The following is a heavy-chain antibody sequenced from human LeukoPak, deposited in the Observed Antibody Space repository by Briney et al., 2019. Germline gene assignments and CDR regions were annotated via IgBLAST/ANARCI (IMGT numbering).Heavy chain of an antibody. CDR1: GFTFSTYA. V-gene: IGHV3-74*01. Sequence: GGSLRLPCAASGFTFSTYAMTWVRQAPGKGLVWVSRINSDGCSTSYADSVKGRFTISRDNAKNTLYLQMNSLRAEDTAVYYCARDLRVWFDPWGQGTLVTVSS. CDR3: ARDLRVWFDP. J-gene: IGHJ5*02. CDR2: INSDGCST.